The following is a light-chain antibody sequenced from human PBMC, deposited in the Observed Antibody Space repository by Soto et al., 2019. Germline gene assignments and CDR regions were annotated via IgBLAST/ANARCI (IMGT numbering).Light chain of an antibody. J-gene: IGKJ2*01. CDR1: QSVSSSY. CDR3: QQYSSSPYT. Sequence: EIVLTQSPGTLSLSPGERATLSCRASQSVSSSYLAWYQQKPDQAPRLLIYGASSRATGIPDRFSGSGSGTDFTLTISRLEPEDFAVYYCQQYSSSPYTFGQGTKLEIK. V-gene: IGKV3-20*01. CDR2: GAS.